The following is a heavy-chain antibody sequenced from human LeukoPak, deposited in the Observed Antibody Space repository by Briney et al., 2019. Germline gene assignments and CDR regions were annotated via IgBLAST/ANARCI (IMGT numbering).Heavy chain of an antibody. V-gene: IGHV3-21*01. Sequence: GGSLRLSCAASGFTFTSYTMNWVRQAPGKGLEWVAPISSSTTYIYYADSMRGRFTISRDNAKYSLYLQMNSLRAEDTAVYYCARIRDSSGYPSYFGMDVWGQGTTVTVSS. D-gene: IGHD3-22*01. CDR2: ISSSTTYI. CDR1: GFTFTSYT. J-gene: IGHJ6*02. CDR3: ARIRDSSGYPSYFGMDV.